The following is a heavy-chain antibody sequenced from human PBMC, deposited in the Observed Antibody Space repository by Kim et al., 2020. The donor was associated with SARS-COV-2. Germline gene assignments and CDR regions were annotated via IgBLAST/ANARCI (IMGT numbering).Heavy chain of an antibody. CDR1: KYTFVDYH. CDR3: ARDFYGLDV. CDR2: INTNTGGT. J-gene: IGHJ6*02. V-gene: IGHV1-2*02. Sequence: ASVKVSCKASKYTFVDYHIHWVRQAPGQGLEWMGWINTNTGGTLYAQTFQGRVTMTRDTATSTAYLDLSTLRSDDTAIYYCARDFYGLDVWGQGTTVTVSS.